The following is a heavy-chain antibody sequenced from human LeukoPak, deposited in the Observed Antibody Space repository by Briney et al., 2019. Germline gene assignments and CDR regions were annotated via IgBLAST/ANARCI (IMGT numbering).Heavy chain of an antibody. J-gene: IGHJ2*01. CDR3: ARGRYGDYLWYFDL. D-gene: IGHD4-17*01. Sequence: GGSLRLSCAASGFTFSSYSMNWVRQAPGKGLEWVSYISSSSSTIYYADSVKGRFTISKDNAKNSLYLQMNSLRAEDTAVYYCARGRYGDYLWYFDLWGRGTLATVSS. V-gene: IGHV3-48*01. CDR1: GFTFSSYS. CDR2: ISSSSSTI.